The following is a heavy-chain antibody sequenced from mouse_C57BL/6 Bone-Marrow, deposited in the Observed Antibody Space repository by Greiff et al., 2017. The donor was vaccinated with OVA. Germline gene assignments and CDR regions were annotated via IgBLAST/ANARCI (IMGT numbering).Heavy chain of an antibody. Sequence: VQLVESGPGLVQPSQSLSITCTVSGFSLTSYGVHWVRQSPGKGLEWLGVIWSGGSTDYNAAFISRLSISKDNSKSQVFFKMNSLQADDTAIYYCARYYGSSGYFDVWGTGTTVTVSS. CDR3: ARYYGSSGYFDV. D-gene: IGHD1-1*01. CDR2: IWSGGST. CDR1: GFSLTSYG. V-gene: IGHV2-2*01. J-gene: IGHJ1*03.